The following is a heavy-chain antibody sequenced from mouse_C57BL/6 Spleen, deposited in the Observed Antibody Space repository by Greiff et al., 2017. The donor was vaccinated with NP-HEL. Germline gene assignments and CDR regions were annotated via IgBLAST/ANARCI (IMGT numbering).Heavy chain of an antibody. J-gene: IGHJ2*01. CDR1: GFTFTDYY. V-gene: IGHV7-3*01. CDR3: ARSSGGGYFDY. Sequence: EVQLVESGGGLVQPGGSLSLSCAASGFTFTDYYMSWVRQPPGKALEWLGFIRNKANGYTTEYSASVKGRFTISRDNSQSILYLQMNALRAEDSATYYCARSSGGGYFDYWGQGTTLTVSS. CDR2: IRNKANGYTT.